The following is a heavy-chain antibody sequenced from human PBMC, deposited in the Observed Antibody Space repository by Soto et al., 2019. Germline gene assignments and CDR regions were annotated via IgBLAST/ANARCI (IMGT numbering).Heavy chain of an antibody. CDR3: ASLNYDILTGSTYYYYGMDV. CDR1: GYSFTSYW. D-gene: IGHD3-9*01. J-gene: IGHJ6*02. Sequence: PGESLKISCKGSGYSFTSYWISWVRQMPGKGLEWMGRIDPSDSYANYSPSFQGHVTISADKSISTAYLQWSSLKASDTAMYYCASLNYDILTGSTYYYYGMDVWGQGTTVTVPS. V-gene: IGHV5-10-1*01. CDR2: IDPSDSYA.